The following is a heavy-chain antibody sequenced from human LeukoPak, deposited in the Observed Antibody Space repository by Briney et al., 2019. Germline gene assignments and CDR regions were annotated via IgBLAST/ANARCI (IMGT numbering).Heavy chain of an antibody. CDR1: GYTFTTYG. Sequence: ASVKVSCKASGYTFTTYGINWVRQAPGQGLEWMGWISAYNGNTNYAQNLQGRVTLTTDTSASTAYMELRSLRSDDTAVYYCARNLVAARPGWFDPWGQGTLVIVSS. J-gene: IGHJ5*02. D-gene: IGHD6-6*01. CDR3: ARNLVAARPGWFDP. V-gene: IGHV1-18*01. CDR2: ISAYNGNT.